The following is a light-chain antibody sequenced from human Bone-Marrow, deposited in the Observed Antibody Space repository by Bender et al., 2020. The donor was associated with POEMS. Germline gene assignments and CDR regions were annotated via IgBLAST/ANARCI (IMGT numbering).Light chain of an antibody. J-gene: IGLJ2*01. Sequence: SYELTQPPSVSVSPGQTASITCSGDALPRRHAYWYQQKPGQAPVLLIYKDDMRPSGSPERFSGSASWTTVTLTISGFRAEDEADYYCQSSDSSGTDEVFGGGTKLSVL. CDR1: ALPRRH. V-gene: IGLV3-25*03. CDR3: QSSDSSGTDEV. CDR2: KDD.